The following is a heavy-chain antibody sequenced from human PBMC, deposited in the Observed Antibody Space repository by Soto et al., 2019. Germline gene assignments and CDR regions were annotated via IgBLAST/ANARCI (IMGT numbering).Heavy chain of an antibody. Sequence: QVQLQQWGAGLLKPSATLSLTCTVHGASFTGHYWSWVRQSPGKGLEWIGEMNHLGSSNYNPSLNSRVTLSVDTSKNQCSLNLRSVTAVDTAVYFCGGAEAGPNKYWGQGTLVTVSS. CDR3: GGAEAGPNKY. CDR2: MNHLGSS. D-gene: IGHD6-13*01. J-gene: IGHJ4*02. V-gene: IGHV4-34*01. CDR1: GASFTGHY.